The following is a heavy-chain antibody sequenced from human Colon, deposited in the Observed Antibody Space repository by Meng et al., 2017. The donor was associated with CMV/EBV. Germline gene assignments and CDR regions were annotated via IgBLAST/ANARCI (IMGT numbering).Heavy chain of an antibody. D-gene: IGHD1/OR15-1a*01. V-gene: IGHV3-7*01. CDR1: GSTLGNHW. J-gene: IGHJ6*02. Sequence: GESLKISCAASGSTLGNHWMTWVRRAPGKGLEWVANTNQDGSEQYFVDSVRGRFTISRDNAANSLTLQMNSLRADDTAVYYCARGGTTQVRTYGMDVWGQGTTVTVSS. CDR2: TNQDGSEQ. CDR3: ARGGTTQVRTYGMDV.